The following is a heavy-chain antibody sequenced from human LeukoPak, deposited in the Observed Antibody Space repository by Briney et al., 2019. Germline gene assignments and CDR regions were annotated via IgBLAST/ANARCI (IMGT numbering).Heavy chain of an antibody. CDR3: ARVSCSGGTCYDLGWSDS. J-gene: IGHJ4*02. Sequence: ASVKVSCKGSGYTFIDYHIHWARQAPGQGLEWMGWINPNSGGTIYAQKFQGRVTMTRDTSINTAYMELSRLTSDDAAMYYCARVSCSGGTCYDLGWSDSWGQGTLVAVSS. V-gene: IGHV1-2*02. CDR2: INPNSGGT. CDR1: GYTFIDYH. D-gene: IGHD2-15*01.